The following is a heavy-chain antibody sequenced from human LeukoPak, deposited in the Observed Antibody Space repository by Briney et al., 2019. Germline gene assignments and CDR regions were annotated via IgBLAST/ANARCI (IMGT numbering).Heavy chain of an antibody. V-gene: IGHV3-21*01. CDR1: GFTFSSYS. CDR2: ISSSSSYI. Sequence: KPGGSLRLSCAASGFTFSSYSMNWVRQAPGKGLEWVSSISSSSSYIYYADLVKGRFTISRDNAKNSLYLQMNSLRAEDTAVYYCARDAYSERDFDYWGQGTLVTVSS. D-gene: IGHD1-1*01. CDR3: ARDAYSERDFDY. J-gene: IGHJ4*02.